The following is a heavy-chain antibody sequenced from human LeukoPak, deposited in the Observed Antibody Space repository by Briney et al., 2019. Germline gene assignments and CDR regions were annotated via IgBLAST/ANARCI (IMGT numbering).Heavy chain of an antibody. V-gene: IGHV4-59*01. CDR2: VAYSGST. J-gene: IGHJ5*02. CDR3: ARTVSGYYFNA. D-gene: IGHD5-12*01. CDR1: GGSINSYY. Sequence: SESLSLTCTVSGGSINSYYWSWIRQPPGKGLEWIGYVAYSGSTNYNPSLKSRVTISLDTSKNQFSLKLSSVTAADTAVYYCARTVSGYYFNAWGPGTLVTVSS.